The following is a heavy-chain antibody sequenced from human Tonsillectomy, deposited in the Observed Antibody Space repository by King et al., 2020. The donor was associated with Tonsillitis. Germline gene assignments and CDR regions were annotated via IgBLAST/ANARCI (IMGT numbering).Heavy chain of an antibody. CDR3: ARDQNDFWSGYYVY. Sequence: QLVQSRGGLVKPGGSLRLSCAASGFTFSSYTMNWVRQAPGKGLEWVSSITGSSSYIYYADSLKGRFTISRDNAKNSLYLQMNSLRAEDTAVYYCARDQNDFWSGYYVYWGQGTLVTVSS. D-gene: IGHD3-3*01. J-gene: IGHJ4*02. CDR2: ITGSSSYI. V-gene: IGHV3-21*01. CDR1: GFTFSSYT.